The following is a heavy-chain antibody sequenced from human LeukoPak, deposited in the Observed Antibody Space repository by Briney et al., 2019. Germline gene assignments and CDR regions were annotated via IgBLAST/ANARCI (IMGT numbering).Heavy chain of an antibody. CDR3: ASDSSGYYAHFDY. V-gene: IGHV1-2*02. CDR2: INPNSGGT. CDR1: GYTFTGYY. D-gene: IGHD3-22*01. J-gene: IGHJ4*02. Sequence: RASVKVSCKASGYTFTGYYMHWVRQAPGQGLEWMGWINPNSGGTNYAQKFQGRVTMTRDTSINTAYMELSRLRSDDTAVYYCASDSSGYYAHFDYWGQATLVTVSS.